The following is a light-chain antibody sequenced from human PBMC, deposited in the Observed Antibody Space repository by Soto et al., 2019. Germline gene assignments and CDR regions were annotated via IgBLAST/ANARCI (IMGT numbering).Light chain of an antibody. Sequence: DIQMAQSPSSLSASVGDRVTITCRASQGIAKSLAWYQQKPGKAPKLLIYSASTLQSGVPSRFSGSGSATDFTLTISSLQPEDVASYYCQKYNSAPWTFGQGTKVDIK. J-gene: IGKJ1*01. V-gene: IGKV1-27*01. CDR1: QGIAKS. CDR3: QKYNSAPWT. CDR2: SAS.